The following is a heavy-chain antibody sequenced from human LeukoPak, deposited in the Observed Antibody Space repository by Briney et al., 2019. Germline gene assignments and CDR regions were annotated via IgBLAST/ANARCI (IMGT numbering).Heavy chain of an antibody. V-gene: IGHV1-18*01. CDR3: AREPYSSDWFPFDC. Sequence: ASVKVSCKASGYTFTNYGISWVRQAPGQGLEWXXWISAYNDNTNYAQKLQGRVTMTTDTSTSTAYMELRSLRSDDTAVYYCAREPYSSDWFPFDCWGRGTLVTVSS. D-gene: IGHD6-19*01. J-gene: IGHJ4*02. CDR1: GYTFTNYG. CDR2: ISAYNDNT.